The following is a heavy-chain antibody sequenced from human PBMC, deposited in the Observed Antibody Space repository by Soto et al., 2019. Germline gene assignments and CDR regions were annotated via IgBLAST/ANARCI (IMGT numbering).Heavy chain of an antibody. V-gene: IGHV4-59*08. J-gene: IGHJ5*02. Sequence: RSETLSPNCTVSGASINNYYWNWLRQPPGKGLEWVGCIHYCESTSYNPSLTSRVTISLETSKSQFSLRLSSVTAADTAVYYCARLGEYYQSLDPWGPGTLVTVSS. CDR3: ARLGEYYQSLDP. CDR1: GASINNYY. D-gene: IGHD2-2*01. CDR2: IHYCEST.